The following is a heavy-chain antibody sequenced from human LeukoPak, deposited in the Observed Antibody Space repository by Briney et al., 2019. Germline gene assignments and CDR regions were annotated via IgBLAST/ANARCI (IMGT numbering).Heavy chain of an antibody. CDR3: ARVTTVTGSGYFDY. J-gene: IGHJ4*02. CDR1: GGSISSSNW. CDR2: IYHSGST. D-gene: IGHD4-17*01. Sequence: SETPSLTCAVSGGSISSSNWWSWVRQPPGKGLEWIGEIYHSGSTNHNPSLKSRVTISGDKSKNQFSLKLSSVTAADTAVYYCARVTTVTGSGYFDYWGQGTLVTVSS. V-gene: IGHV4-4*02.